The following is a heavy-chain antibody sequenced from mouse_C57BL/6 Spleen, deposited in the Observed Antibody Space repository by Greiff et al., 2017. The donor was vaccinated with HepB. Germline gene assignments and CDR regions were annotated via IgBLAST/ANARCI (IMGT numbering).Heavy chain of an antibody. CDR1: GFTFSSYA. Sequence: EVKLMESGGGLVKPGGSLKLSCAASGFTFSSYAMSWVRQTPEKRLEWVATISDGGSYTYYPDNVKGRFTISRDNAKNNLYLQMSHLKSEDTAMYYCAREGGIVANYFDYWGQGTTLTVSS. V-gene: IGHV5-4*01. D-gene: IGHD1-1*01. CDR2: ISDGGSYT. CDR3: AREGGIVANYFDY. J-gene: IGHJ2*01.